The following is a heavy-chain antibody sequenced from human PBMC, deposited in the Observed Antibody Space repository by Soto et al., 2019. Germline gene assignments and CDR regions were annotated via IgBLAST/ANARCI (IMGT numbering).Heavy chain of an antibody. D-gene: IGHD3-22*01. CDR2: ISYDGSNK. Sequence: GGSLRLSWASSGFTFSSNGLHWVRQAPGKGLEWVAVISYDGSNKYYADSVKGRFTISRDNSKNTLYLQMNSLRAEDTAVYYCAKDGSKYYYDSSGYYNDYWGQGTLVTSPQ. V-gene: IGHV3-30*18. J-gene: IGHJ4*02. CDR3: AKDGSKYYYDSSGYYNDY. CDR1: GFTFSSNG.